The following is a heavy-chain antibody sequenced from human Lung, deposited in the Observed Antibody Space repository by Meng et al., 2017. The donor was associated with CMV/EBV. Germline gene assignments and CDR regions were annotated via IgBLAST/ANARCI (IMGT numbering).Heavy chain of an antibody. D-gene: IGHD2-21*02. V-gene: IGHV1-2*02. CDR3: VTYCGGDCYSGFDY. CDR2: INPNSGGT. Sequence: QVQLVQSGAEVKKPGASVKVSCKASGYPFTGYYMHWVRQAPGQGLEWMGWINPNSGGTNYAQKFQGRVTMTRDTSISTAYMELSRLRSDDTAVYYCVTYCGGDCYSGFDYWGQGTLVTVSS. J-gene: IGHJ4*02. CDR1: GYPFTGYY.